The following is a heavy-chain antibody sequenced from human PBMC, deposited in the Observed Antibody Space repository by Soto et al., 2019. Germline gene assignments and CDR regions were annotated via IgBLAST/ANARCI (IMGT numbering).Heavy chain of an antibody. CDR1: GGSISSYH. CDR2: IYYSGGT. J-gene: IGHJ4*02. D-gene: IGHD1-26*01. Sequence: QVQLQESGPGLVKPSETLSLTCTVSGGSISSYHWSWIRQPPGKGLEWIGYIYYSGGTNYNPSLKSRVTISVDTSKNQFPLKLSSVTAADTAVYYCARQVGNYFDYWGQGTLVTVSS. V-gene: IGHV4-59*08. CDR3: ARQVGNYFDY.